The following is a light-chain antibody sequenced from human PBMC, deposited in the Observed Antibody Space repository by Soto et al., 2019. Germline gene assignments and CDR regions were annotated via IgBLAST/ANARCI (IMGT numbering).Light chain of an antibody. J-gene: IGLJ1*01. CDR1: SFNIGAGYD. Sequence: QSVLTQPPSVSGAPGQRVTISCTGSSFNIGAGYDVHWYQQLPGTAPKLLIYGNSNRPSGVPDRFSGSKSGTSASLAITGRQAEDEADYYCQSYDSSLSGYVFGTGTKLTVL. V-gene: IGLV1-40*01. CDR2: GNS. CDR3: QSYDSSLSGYV.